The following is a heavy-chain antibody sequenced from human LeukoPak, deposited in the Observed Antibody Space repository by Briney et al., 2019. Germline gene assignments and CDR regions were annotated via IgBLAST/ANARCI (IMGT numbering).Heavy chain of an antibody. CDR3: ASGYCSSTSCYGKYYFDY. Sequence: SETLSLTCTVYGGSIGRYYWNWIRQPPGKGLEWIGYFYYSGSTNYNPSLKSRVTISVDTSKNQFSLKLSSVTAADTTVYYCASGYCSSTSCYGKYYFDYWGQGTLVTVSS. V-gene: IGHV4-59*01. D-gene: IGHD2-2*03. J-gene: IGHJ4*02. CDR2: FYYSGST. CDR1: GGSIGRYY.